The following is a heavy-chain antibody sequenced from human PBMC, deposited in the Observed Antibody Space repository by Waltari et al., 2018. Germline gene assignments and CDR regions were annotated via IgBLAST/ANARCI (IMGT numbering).Heavy chain of an antibody. J-gene: IGHJ4*02. CDR1: GYHFSIYG. D-gene: IGHD6-13*01. CDR3: ARDDVDSSNFGGF. Sequence: QLVQSGAEVKKTGATVKAPCKAAGYHFSIYGITWVRKAPGQGLECMGWINPYNGDTKYGQNLQGRVTMTTDTSTTTAYMEIRTLRSDDTAIYYCARDDVDSSNFGGFWGQGTLVTVSS. CDR2: INPYNGDT. V-gene: IGHV1-18*01.